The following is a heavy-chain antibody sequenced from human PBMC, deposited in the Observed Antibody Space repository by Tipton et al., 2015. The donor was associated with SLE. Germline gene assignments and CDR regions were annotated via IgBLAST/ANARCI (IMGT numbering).Heavy chain of an antibody. CDR3: ARAEGVVIAIDPLIY. J-gene: IGHJ4*02. CDR1: GGTFSSYA. D-gene: IGHD2-21*01. Sequence: QSGAEVKKPGSSVKVSCKASGGTFSSYAISWVRQAPGQGLEWMGRIIPIFGTANYAQKFQGRVTITADESTSTAYMELSSLRSDDTAVYYCARAEGVVIAIDPLIYWGQGTLVTVSS. V-gene: IGHV1-69*13. CDR2: IIPIFGTA.